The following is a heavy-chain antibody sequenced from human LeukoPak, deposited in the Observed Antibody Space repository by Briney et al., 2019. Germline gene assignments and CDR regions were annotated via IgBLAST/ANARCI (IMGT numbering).Heavy chain of an antibody. D-gene: IGHD2-2*02. CDR2: ISWNSGSI. J-gene: IGHJ4*02. V-gene: IGHV3-9*03. CDR1: GFTFDDYA. CDR3: AKSRYCSSTSCYTGFDY. Sequence: AGGSLRLSCAASGFTFDDYAMHWVRQAPGKGLEWVSGISWNSGSIGYADSVKGRFTISRDNAKNSMYLQMNSLRAEDMALYYCAKSRYCSSTSCYTGFDYWGQGTLVTVSS.